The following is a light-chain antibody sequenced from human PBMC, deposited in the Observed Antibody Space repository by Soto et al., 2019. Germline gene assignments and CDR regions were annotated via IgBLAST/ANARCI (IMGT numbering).Light chain of an antibody. CDR2: GAS. Sequence: EIVLTQSPGTLSLSPGERATLSCRASQSVSSSYLAWYQQTPGQAPRLLIYGASSRATGIPDRFSGSGSGTDFTLTISRLEPEDFAAYYRQQYCRSQWTFGQGTRVEIK. J-gene: IGKJ1*01. CDR3: QQYCRSQWT. V-gene: IGKV3-20*01. CDR1: QSVSSSY.